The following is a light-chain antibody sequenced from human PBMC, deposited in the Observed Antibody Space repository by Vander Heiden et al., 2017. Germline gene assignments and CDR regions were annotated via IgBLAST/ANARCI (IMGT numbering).Light chain of an antibody. CDR3: LLYYGGAWV. Sequence: QTVVTQEPSLTMSPGGTVTLTCASSTGAVTSGYYPNWFQQKPGQAPRALIYSTSNNHSWTPARFSGSLLGGKAALTLSGVQPEDEAEYYCLLYYGGAWVFGGGTKLTVL. V-gene: IGLV7-43*01. J-gene: IGLJ3*02. CDR2: STS. CDR1: TGAVTSGYY.